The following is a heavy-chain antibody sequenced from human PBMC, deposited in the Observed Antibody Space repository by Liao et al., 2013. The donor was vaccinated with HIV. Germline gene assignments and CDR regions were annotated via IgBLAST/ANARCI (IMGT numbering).Heavy chain of an antibody. CDR2: IYTSGST. V-gene: IGHV4-61*02. CDR3: AREEVGATMMAYYYNYYMDV. J-gene: IGHJ6*03. D-gene: IGHD1-26*01. CDR1: GGSISSGSYY. Sequence: QVQLQESGPGLVKPSQTLSLTCTVSGGSISSGSYYWSWIRQPAGKGLEWIGRIYTSGSTNYNPSLKSRVTISGDTSKNQFSLKLSSVTAADTAVYYCAREEVGATMMAYYYNYYMDVWGKGTTVTVSS.